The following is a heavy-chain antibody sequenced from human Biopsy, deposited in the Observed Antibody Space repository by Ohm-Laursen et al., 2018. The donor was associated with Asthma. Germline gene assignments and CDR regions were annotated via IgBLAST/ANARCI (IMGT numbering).Heavy chain of an antibody. D-gene: IGHD2-15*01. CDR2: INSVFGTT. V-gene: IGHV1-69*13. Sequence: SVKVSCKSLGGTFNTYVIGWVRQAPGQGLEWMGGINSVFGTTTYPQKFQDRVTITANDSTSTVYMELSSLRSEDTAVYYCARKAGSCISRACYSLDSWGQGTLVTVSS. CDR1: GGTFNTYV. CDR3: ARKAGSCISRACYSLDS. J-gene: IGHJ4*02.